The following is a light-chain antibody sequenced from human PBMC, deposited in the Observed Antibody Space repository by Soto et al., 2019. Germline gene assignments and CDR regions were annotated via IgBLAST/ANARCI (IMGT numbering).Light chain of an antibody. CDR3: QSYDTSLPGLL. Sequence: QSVLTQPPSVSGAPGQRVTISCNGSESNIGANYDVYWYQQFPGTAPKLLIYANANRPSGVPQRFSGSKSGTSASLAITGLQTEDEADYYCQSYDTSLPGLLFGVGTKLTVL. CDR2: ANA. V-gene: IGLV1-40*01. CDR1: ESNIGANYD. J-gene: IGLJ2*01.